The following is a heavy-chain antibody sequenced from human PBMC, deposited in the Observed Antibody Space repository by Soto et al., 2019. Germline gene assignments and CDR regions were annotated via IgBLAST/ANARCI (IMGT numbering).Heavy chain of an antibody. CDR3: ARESGVDMVRGFYWFDP. V-gene: IGHV1-46*03. CDR1: GYTFTSYY. D-gene: IGHD3-10*01. J-gene: IGHJ5*02. Sequence: QVQLVQSGAEVKKPGASVKVSCKASGYTFTSYYMHWVRQAPGQGLEWMGIINPSGGSTSYAQKFQGRVTMTRDTSTSTVYMELSSLRSEDTAVYYCARESGVDMVRGFYWFDPWGQGTLVTVSS. CDR2: INPSGGST.